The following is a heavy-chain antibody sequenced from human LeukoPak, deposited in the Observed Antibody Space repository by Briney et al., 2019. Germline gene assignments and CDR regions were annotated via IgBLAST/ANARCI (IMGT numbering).Heavy chain of an antibody. Sequence: GRSLRLSCAASGFTFSSDAMHWVRQAPGKGLEWVAVISYDGSYKYYADSVKGRFTISRDNSKNTLYLQMNSLRAEDTAVYYCARGYCSSTSCYPFDYWGQGTLVTVSS. CDR2: ISYDGSYK. CDR1: GFTFSSDA. J-gene: IGHJ4*02. D-gene: IGHD2-2*01. V-gene: IGHV3-30-3*01. CDR3: ARGYCSSTSCYPFDY.